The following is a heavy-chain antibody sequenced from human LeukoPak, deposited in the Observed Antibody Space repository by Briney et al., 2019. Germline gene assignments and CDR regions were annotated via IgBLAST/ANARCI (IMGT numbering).Heavy chain of an antibody. CDR1: GDTFTSYG. Sequence: GASVKVSCKASGDTFTSYGISWVRQATGQGLEWMGWMNPKTGNTGYAQNFQGRVTMTRDTSESTAYMELSSLRSEDTAMYYCARGPALHKNWVGGRWFDPWGQGTLVTVSS. CDR3: ARGPALHKNWVGGRWFDP. D-gene: IGHD3-16*01. CDR2: MNPKTGNT. J-gene: IGHJ5*02. V-gene: IGHV1-8*01.